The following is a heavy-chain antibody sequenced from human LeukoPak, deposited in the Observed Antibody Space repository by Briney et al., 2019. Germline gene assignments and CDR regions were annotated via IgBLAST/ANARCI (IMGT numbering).Heavy chain of an antibody. Sequence: VASVKVSFKASGGTFSIYAISWVRQAPGQGLEWMGRIIPILGIANYAQKFQGRVTITADKSTSTAYMELSSLRSEDTAVYYCARVPSVSWNYYYGMDVWGQGTTVTVSS. CDR3: ARVPSVSWNYYYGMDV. CDR1: GGTFSIYA. V-gene: IGHV1-69*04. D-gene: IGHD6-13*01. CDR2: IIPILGIA. J-gene: IGHJ6*02.